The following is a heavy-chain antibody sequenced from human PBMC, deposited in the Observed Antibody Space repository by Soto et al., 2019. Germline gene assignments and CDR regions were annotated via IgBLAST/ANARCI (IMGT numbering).Heavy chain of an antibody. J-gene: IGHJ3*02. CDR2: ISGSGDST. CDR3: ARELGYCSGGNCYLEGAFDI. V-gene: IGHV3-23*01. D-gene: IGHD2-15*01. Sequence: EVHLWESGGGLVQPGGSLRLSCAASGYTFSSYAMSWLRQAPGKGLEWVSVISGSGDSTYYADSVKGRFTISRDNSEDTLYLRMTSRRAEDTAVYSCARELGYCSGGNCYLEGAFDIWGQGTMVTVSS. CDR1: GYTFSSYA.